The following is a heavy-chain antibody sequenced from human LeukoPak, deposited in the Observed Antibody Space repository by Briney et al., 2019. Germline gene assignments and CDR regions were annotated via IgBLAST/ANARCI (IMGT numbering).Heavy chain of an antibody. CDR3: ARKGSGSYDPFDY. Sequence: SETLSLTCTVSGYSISSGYYWGWIRQPPGKGLEWIGTIYYSGSTNYNPSLKSRVTISVDTSKNQFSLKLSSVTAADTAVYYCARKGSGSYDPFDYWGQGTLVTVSS. CDR2: IYYSGST. D-gene: IGHD1-26*01. J-gene: IGHJ4*02. CDR1: GYSISSGYY. V-gene: IGHV4-38-2*02.